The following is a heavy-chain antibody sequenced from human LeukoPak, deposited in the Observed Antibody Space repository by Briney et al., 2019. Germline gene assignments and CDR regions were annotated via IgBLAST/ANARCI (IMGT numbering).Heavy chain of an antibody. CDR3: AAFLWLGELSRNWFDP. V-gene: IGHV2-5*02. CDR2: IYWDDDK. CDR1: GFSVSTSGVG. D-gene: IGHD3-10*01. Sequence: ESGPTLVKPTQTLTLTCTFSGFSVSTSGVGVGWIRQPPGKALEWLALIYWDDDKRYSPSLKSRLTITKDTSKNQVVLTMTNMDPVDTATYYCAAFLWLGELSRNWFDPWGQETLVTVSS. J-gene: IGHJ5*02.